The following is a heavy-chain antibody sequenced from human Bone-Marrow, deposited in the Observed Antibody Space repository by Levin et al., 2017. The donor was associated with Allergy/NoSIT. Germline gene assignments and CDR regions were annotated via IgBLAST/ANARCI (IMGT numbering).Heavy chain of an antibody. CDR2: INPNSGGT. Sequence: ASVKVSCKASGYTFTGYYMHWVRQAPGQGLEWMGWINPNSGGTNYAQKFQGRVTMTRDTSISTAYMELSRLRSDDTAVYYCARSSPYYYGSELDYWGQGTLVTVSS. J-gene: IGHJ4*02. CDR1: GYTFTGYY. D-gene: IGHD3-10*01. CDR3: ARSSPYYYGSELDY. V-gene: IGHV1-2*02.